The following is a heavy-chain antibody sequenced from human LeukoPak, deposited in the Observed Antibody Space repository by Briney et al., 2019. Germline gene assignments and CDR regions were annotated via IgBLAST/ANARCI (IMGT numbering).Heavy chain of an antibody. CDR1: GYAFTGYY. CDR2: INPNSGGT. Sequence: ASVKVSCKASGYAFTGYYMHWVRQAPGQGLEWMGWINPNSGGTNYAQKFQGRVTMTRDTSISTAYMELSRLRSDDTAVYYCARSLASSSWPRYYYYYGMDVWGQGTTVTVSS. D-gene: IGHD6-13*01. CDR3: ARSLASSSWPRYYYYYGMDV. J-gene: IGHJ6*02. V-gene: IGHV1-2*02.